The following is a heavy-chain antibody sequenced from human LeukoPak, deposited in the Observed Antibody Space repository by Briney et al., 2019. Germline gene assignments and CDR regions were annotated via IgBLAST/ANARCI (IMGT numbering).Heavy chain of an antibody. V-gene: IGHV3-20*04. CDR1: GFSFDDYG. Sequence: GGSLRLSCAASGFSFDDYGMSWVRQTPRKGLEWVSNINWNGDSTSYADSVKGRFTISRDNAKNSLYLQMNSLRAEDTALYYCARAPNYGSGNYYDYWGQGTLVTVSS. D-gene: IGHD3-10*01. CDR2: INWNGDST. J-gene: IGHJ4*02. CDR3: ARAPNYGSGNYYDY.